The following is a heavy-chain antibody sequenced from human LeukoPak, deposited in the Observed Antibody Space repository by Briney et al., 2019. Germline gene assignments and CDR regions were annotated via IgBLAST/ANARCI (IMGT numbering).Heavy chain of an antibody. V-gene: IGHV4-59*01. CDR1: GGSISSYY. CDR2: IYYSGTT. Sequence: PSETLSLTCTVSGGSISSYYWSWIRQPPGKGLEWIGYIYYSGTTNYNPSLNSRVTISVDTSKNQFSLKLDSVTAADTALYYCARGSGIAARFFDYWGQGTLVTASS. CDR3: ARGSGIAARFFDY. J-gene: IGHJ4*02. D-gene: IGHD6-6*01.